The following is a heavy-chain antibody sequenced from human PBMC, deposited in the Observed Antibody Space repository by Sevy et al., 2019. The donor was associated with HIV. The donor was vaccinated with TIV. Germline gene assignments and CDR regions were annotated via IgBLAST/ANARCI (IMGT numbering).Heavy chain of an antibody. Sequence: GGSLRLSCAASGFNVINHFMSWVRQAPGKGLECVSTLYGNDNTDYADSVKGRFTISRDNSKNTLSLQMNSLRAEDTAVYYCTTERHNRFKWWGRGTLVTVSS. D-gene: IGHD1-1*01. CDR3: TTERHNRFKW. CDR2: LYGNDNT. J-gene: IGHJ4*02. CDR1: GFNVINHF. V-gene: IGHV3-53*01.